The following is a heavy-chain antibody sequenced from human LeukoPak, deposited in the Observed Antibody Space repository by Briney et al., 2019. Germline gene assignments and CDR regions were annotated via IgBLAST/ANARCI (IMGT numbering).Heavy chain of an antibody. J-gene: IGHJ4*02. D-gene: IGHD3-22*01. V-gene: IGHV3-9*01. CDR3: AKDSSGYYXGTPVDY. CDR2: ISWNSGSI. CDR1: GFTFDDYA. Sequence: GRSLRLSCAASGFTFDDYAMHWVRQAPGKGLEWVSGISWNSGSIGYADSVKGRFTISRDNAKNSLYLQMNSLRAEDTALYYCAKDSSGYYXGTPVDYWGQGTLXXVSS.